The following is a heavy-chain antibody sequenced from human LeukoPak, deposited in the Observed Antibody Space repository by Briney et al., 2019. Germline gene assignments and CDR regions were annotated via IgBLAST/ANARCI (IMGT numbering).Heavy chain of an antibody. V-gene: IGHV3-33*01. D-gene: IGHD3-10*01. Sequence: GGSLRLSCAPSGFSFGSYGIHWVRQTPGKGLEWVAVVSYDGSNKDYSDSVKGRFTISTDNSKNTVNLQMNSLRVEDTAVYYCAREMGSVYFDYWGQGTLVTVSS. CDR2: VSYDGSNK. CDR1: GFSFGSYG. J-gene: IGHJ4*02. CDR3: AREMGSVYFDY.